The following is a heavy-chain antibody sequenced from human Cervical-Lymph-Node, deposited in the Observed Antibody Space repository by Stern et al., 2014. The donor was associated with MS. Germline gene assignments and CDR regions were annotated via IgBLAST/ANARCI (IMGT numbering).Heavy chain of an antibody. D-gene: IGHD6-19*01. V-gene: IGHV1-18*04. CDR2: ISTWNGNP. CDR3: ARDWASSGWHYFYY. CDR1: GYTFTSYG. J-gene: IGHJ4*02. Sequence: MQLVESGAEVKKLGASVTVSCKASGYTFTSYGITWVRQAPGQGLEWMGWISTWNGNPAYAQKFQGRVTMTTDTSTSTAYMELRSLRSDDTALYYCARDWASSGWHYFYYWGQGTLVPVSS.